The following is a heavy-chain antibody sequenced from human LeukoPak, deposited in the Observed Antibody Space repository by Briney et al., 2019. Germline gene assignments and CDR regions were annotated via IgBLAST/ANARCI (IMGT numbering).Heavy chain of an antibody. D-gene: IGHD3-10*01. Sequence: GGSLRLSCAASGFTFSSYAMHWVRQAPGKGLEWVAVISYDGSNKYYADSVKGRFTISRDNSKNTLYLQMNSLRAEDTAVYYCARDPTTMVRGAINPYFDYWGQGTLVTVSS. CDR1: GFTFSSYA. CDR3: ARDPTTMVRGAINPYFDY. V-gene: IGHV3-30-3*01. J-gene: IGHJ4*02. CDR2: ISYDGSNK.